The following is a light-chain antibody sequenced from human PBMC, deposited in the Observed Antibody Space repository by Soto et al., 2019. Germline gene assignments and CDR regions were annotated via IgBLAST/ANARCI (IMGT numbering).Light chain of an antibody. V-gene: IGKV3-20*01. J-gene: IGKJ4*01. Sequence: EIVLTQSPGTLSLSPGERATLSCRASQSVSSSFLAWYQQNPGQAPRLLIYEASTRATGIPDRFSGSGSGTDFTRTISRLEPQDFALYYCQHYGDSHGVTFGGGTKVEFK. CDR1: QSVSSSF. CDR3: QHYGDSHGVT. CDR2: EAS.